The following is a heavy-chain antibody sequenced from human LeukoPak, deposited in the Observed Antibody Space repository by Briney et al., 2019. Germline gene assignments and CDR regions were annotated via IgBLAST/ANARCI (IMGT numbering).Heavy chain of an antibody. D-gene: IGHD5-12*01. CDR3: ARDGTVATNWFDP. CDR1: GGSVSGYY. Sequence: SETLSLTCTVSGGSVSGYYWSWIRQPPGKGLEWIGYIKSSGSTNYNPSLKSRVTISIDTSKNQFSLRLNSVTAADTAVYYCARDGTVATNWFDPWGQGTLVTVSS. CDR2: IKSSGST. J-gene: IGHJ5*02. V-gene: IGHV4-59*02.